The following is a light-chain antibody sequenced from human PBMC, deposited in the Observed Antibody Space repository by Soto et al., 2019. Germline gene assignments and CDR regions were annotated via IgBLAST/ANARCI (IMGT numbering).Light chain of an antibody. CDR1: SSDVGGYIY. CDR2: EVS. CDR3: SSYSSANTVI. V-gene: IGLV2-14*01. J-gene: IGLJ2*01. Sequence: QAVVTQPASVSGSPGQSITLSCTGTSSDVGGYIYVSWYQQHTCKAPKIMIYEVSNRPSGVSNRFSGSKSGNTASLTISGLQAEDEAQDYCSSYSSANTVIFGGGTKLTVL.